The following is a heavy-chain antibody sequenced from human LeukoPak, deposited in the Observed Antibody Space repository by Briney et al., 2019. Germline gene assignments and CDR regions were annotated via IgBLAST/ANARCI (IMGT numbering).Heavy chain of an antibody. D-gene: IGHD3-22*01. CDR1: ASTCSSYG. V-gene: IGHV3-30*18. Sequence: GGSLRLSCAASASTCSSYGMNCVRHATPKGLERLAFISYDGRNKYYVDSVKGRFTISRDNSENTLYLQMNSLRPEDTAVYYCAKDRHHYDSSGYYYHYYYYGMDVWGQGTTVTVSS. CDR2: ISYDGRNK. J-gene: IGHJ6*02. CDR3: AKDRHHYDSSGYYYHYYYYGMDV.